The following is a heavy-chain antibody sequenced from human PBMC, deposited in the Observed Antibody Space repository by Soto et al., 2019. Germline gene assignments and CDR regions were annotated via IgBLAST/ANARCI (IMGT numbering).Heavy chain of an antibody. J-gene: IGHJ4*02. Sequence: GASVKVSCKASGYTFTSYGISCVRQARGQGLEWMGWISAYNGNTNYAQKLQGRVTMTTDTSTSTAYMELRSLRSDDTAVYYCAREVGTYSSGWYRYWGQGTLVTVSS. CDR2: ISAYNGNT. CDR3: AREVGTYSSGWYRY. CDR1: GYTFTSYG. V-gene: IGHV1-18*04. D-gene: IGHD6-19*01.